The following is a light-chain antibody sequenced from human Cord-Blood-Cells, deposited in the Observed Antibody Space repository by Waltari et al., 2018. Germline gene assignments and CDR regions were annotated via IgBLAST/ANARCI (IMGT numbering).Light chain of an antibody. J-gene: IGLJ1*01. CDR1: SSDVGGYNH. CDR2: DVS. V-gene: IGLV2-14*01. CDR3: SSYTSSSTLYV. Sequence: QSALPQPASVSGSPGQSIPIPCTGTSSDVGGYNHVSWYQQHPGKAPKLMIYDVSNRPSGVSNRFSGSKSGNTASLTISGLQAEDEADYYCSSYTSSSTLYVFGTGTKVTVL.